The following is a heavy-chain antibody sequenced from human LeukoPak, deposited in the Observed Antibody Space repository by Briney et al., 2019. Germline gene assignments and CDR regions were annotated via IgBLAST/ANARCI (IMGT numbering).Heavy chain of an antibody. Sequence: ASVKLSCKPSGATFTSYAISSVRQAPGHALEWMGGIIPIFGTANYAQKFQGRVTITADKSTSTAYMELSSLRSEDTAVYYCARGDILTGYYFDYWGQGTLVTVSS. CDR1: GATFTSYA. CDR2: IIPIFGTA. V-gene: IGHV1-69*06. J-gene: IGHJ4*02. D-gene: IGHD3-9*01. CDR3: ARGDILTGYYFDY.